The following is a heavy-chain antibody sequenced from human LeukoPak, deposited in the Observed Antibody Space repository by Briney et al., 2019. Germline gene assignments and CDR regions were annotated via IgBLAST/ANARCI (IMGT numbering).Heavy chain of an antibody. V-gene: IGHV3-30*02. Sequence: GGSLRLSCAASGFTFSSYGMHWVRQAPGKGLEWVAVIWYDGSNKYCADSVKGRFTISRDNSKNTLYLQMNSLRAEDTAVYYCAKDLLSSGLFDYWGQGTLVTVSS. CDR1: GFTFSSYG. J-gene: IGHJ4*02. CDR3: AKDLLSSGLFDY. D-gene: IGHD6-19*01. CDR2: IWYDGSNK.